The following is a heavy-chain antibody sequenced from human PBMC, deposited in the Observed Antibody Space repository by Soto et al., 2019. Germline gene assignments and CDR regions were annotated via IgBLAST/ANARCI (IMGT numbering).Heavy chain of an antibody. D-gene: IGHD6-19*01. CDR1: DYSISSGYY. V-gene: IGHV4-38-2*02. J-gene: IGHJ4*02. CDR3: AGETGSGWYYFDY. Sequence: PSETLSLTCVVSDYSISSGYYWGWIRQPPGKGLEWIGNIYHTGSAYYNPSLKSRVTISVDTSKNQLSLKLRSVTAADTAVYYCAGETGSGWYYFDYWGQGTLVTVSS. CDR2: IYHTGSA.